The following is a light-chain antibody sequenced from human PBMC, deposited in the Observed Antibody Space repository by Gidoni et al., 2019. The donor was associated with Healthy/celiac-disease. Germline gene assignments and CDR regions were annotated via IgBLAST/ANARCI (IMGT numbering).Light chain of an antibody. J-gene: IGKJ2*01. V-gene: IGKV1-39*01. CDR2: AAA. CDR3: QQSYSTLMYT. Sequence: DIQMTQSPSSLSASVGYRVPITCRASQSISSYLNWYQQKPGKAPKLLIYAAASLQSGGPSRFSGSGSGKDFTLTISSLQHEDFATYYCQQSYSTLMYTFGQXTKLEIK. CDR1: QSISSY.